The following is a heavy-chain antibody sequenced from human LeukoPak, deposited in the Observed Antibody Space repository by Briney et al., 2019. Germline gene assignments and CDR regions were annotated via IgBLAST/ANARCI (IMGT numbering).Heavy chain of an antibody. V-gene: IGHV3-21*01. CDR2: ISSSSSYI. CDR1: GFTFSSYS. D-gene: IGHD3-10*01. CDR3: ARSLFGELPFDY. Sequence: GGSLRLSCAASGFTFSSYSMNCVRQAPGKGLEWVSSISSSSSYIYYADSVKGRFTISRDNAKNSLYLQMNSLRAEDTAVYYCARSLFGELPFDYWGQGTLVTVSP. J-gene: IGHJ4*02.